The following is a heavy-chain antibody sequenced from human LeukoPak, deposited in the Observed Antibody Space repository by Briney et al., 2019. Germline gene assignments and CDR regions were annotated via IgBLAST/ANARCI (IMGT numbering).Heavy chain of an antibody. Sequence: GGSLRLSCAASGFSAGTNYMTWVRQAPGKGLEWVSMIYAGGNTYYRDSVKGRFTISRDNAKSFLYLQMNSLRAEDTAVYYCARENWDIVAVPMDVWGKGTTVTDSS. D-gene: IGHD2-15*01. V-gene: IGHV3-53*01. CDR3: ARENWDIVAVPMDV. CDR2: IYAGGNT. CDR1: GFSAGTNY. J-gene: IGHJ6*04.